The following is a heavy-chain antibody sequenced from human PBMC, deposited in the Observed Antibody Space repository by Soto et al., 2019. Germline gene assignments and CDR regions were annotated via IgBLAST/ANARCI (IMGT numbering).Heavy chain of an antibody. Sequence: EVQLVESGGGLVQPGGSLRLSCAASGFTFSSYSMNWVRQAPGKGLEWVSYISSSSSTIYYADSVKGRFTISRDNAKNTLYLQMNSLRDEDTAVYYCARGRLGSSSFHYWGQGTLVTVSS. D-gene: IGHD6-13*01. V-gene: IGHV3-48*02. CDR1: GFTFSSYS. J-gene: IGHJ4*02. CDR2: ISSSSSTI. CDR3: ARGRLGSSSFHY.